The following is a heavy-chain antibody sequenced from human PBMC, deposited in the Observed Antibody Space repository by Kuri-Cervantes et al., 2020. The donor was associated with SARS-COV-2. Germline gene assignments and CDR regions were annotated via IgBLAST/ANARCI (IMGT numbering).Heavy chain of an antibody. D-gene: IGHD3-22*01. V-gene: IGHV3-33*01. CDR2: IWYDGSNK. CDR1: GFTFSSYG. CDR3: ARDRYYDSSGPMIDY. Sequence: GESLKISCAASGFTFSSYGMHWVRQAPGKGLEWVAVIWYDGSNKYYADSVKGRFTISRDNSKNTLYLQTNSLRAEDTAVYYCARDRYYDSSGPMIDYWGQGTLVTVSS. J-gene: IGHJ4*02.